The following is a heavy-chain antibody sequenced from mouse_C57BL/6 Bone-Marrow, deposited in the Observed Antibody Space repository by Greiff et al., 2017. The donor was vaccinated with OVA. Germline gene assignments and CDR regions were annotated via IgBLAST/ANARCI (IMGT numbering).Heavy chain of an antibody. Sequence: QVQLQQSGAELVRPGSSVKLSCKASGYTFTSYWMDWVKQRPGQGLEWIGNIYPSDSETHYNQKFKDKATLTVDKSSSTAYMQLSSLTSEDSAVYYCARWAAQATFWFAYWGQGTLVTVSA. CDR1: GYTFTSYW. CDR2: IYPSDSET. V-gene: IGHV1-61*01. J-gene: IGHJ3*01. D-gene: IGHD3-2*02. CDR3: ARWAAQATFWFAY.